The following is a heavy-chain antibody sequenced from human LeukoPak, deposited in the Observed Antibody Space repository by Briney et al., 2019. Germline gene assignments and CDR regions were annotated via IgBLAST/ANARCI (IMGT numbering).Heavy chain of an antibody. CDR1: GYTFTRYG. CDR3: ARVDIVVVPAAANDY. J-gene: IGHJ4*02. D-gene: IGHD2-2*01. V-gene: IGHV1-18*01. Sequence: ASVKVSCKASGYTFTRYGISWVRQAPGQGLEWMGWISAYNGNTNYAQKLHGRVTMTTDTSTSTAYMELRSLRSDDTAVYYCARVDIVVVPAAANDYWGQGTLVTVSS. CDR2: ISAYNGNT.